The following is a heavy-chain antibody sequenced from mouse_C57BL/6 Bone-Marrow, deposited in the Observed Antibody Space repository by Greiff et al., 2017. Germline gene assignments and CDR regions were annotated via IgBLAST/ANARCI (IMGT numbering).Heavy chain of an antibody. CDR3: ARVLGDYFDY. J-gene: IGHJ2*01. D-gene: IGHD4-1*01. CDR1: GYPFTSYW. CDR2: INPSTGYT. V-gene: IGHV1-7*01. Sequence: VQLQQSGAELAKPGASVKMSCKASGYPFTSYWMHWVKQRPGQGLEWIGYINPSTGYTEYNQKFKDKATLTADKSSSTAYMQLSSLTSEDSAVYYCARVLGDYFDYWGQGTTLTVSS.